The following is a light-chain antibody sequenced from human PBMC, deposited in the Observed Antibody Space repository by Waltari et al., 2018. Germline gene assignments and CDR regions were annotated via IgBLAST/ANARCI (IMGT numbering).Light chain of an antibody. J-gene: IGLJ3*02. CDR2: EGS. CDR3: WSYAGSSTWV. V-gene: IGLV2-23*01. Sequence: QSALTQPASVSGSPGQSITISCTGTSSDVGSYNLDSWYQQHPGKAPKLMIYEGSKRLAGVSDRFSGSKSGNTACLTISGLQAEDEADYYCWSYAGSSTWVFGGGTKLTVL. CDR1: SSDVGSYNL.